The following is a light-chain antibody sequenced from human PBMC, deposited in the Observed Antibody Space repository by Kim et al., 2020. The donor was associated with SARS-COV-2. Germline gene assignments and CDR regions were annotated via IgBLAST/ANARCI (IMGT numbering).Light chain of an antibody. V-gene: IGLV3-21*04. Sequence: PGQTARITCGGNNIGSKSVHWYQQKPGQAPVLVIYYDSDRPSGIPERFSGSNSGNTATLTISRVEAGDEADYYCQVWDSSSDHRVFGGGTKLTVL. J-gene: IGLJ3*02. CDR1: NIGSKS. CDR2: YDS. CDR3: QVWDSSSDHRV.